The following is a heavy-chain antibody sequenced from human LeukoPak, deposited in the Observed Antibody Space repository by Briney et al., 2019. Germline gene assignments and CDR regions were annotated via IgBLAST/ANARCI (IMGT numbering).Heavy chain of an antibody. D-gene: IGHD5-18*01. V-gene: IGHV4-59*01. CDR1: GASISNYY. CDR3: ARDKQPGDY. Sequence: SETLSLTCTVSGASISNYYWGWIRQPPGKGLEWIGYVYYSGSTHYNPSLKSRVTISVDTSKNQFSLKLYSVTAADTAVYYCARDKQPGDYWGQGTLVTVSS. J-gene: IGHJ4*02. CDR2: VYYSGST.